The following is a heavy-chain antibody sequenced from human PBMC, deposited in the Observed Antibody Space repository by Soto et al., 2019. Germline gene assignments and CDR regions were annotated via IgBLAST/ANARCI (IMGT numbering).Heavy chain of an antibody. Sequence: GGSLRLSCAASGFTVSSNYMSWVRQAPGKGLEWVSVIYSGGSTYYADSVKGRFTISRDNSKNTLYLQMNSLRAEDTAVYYCASLGANSGYDYTYYYYYMDVWGKGTTVTVSS. J-gene: IGHJ6*03. CDR2: IYSGGST. D-gene: IGHD5-12*01. V-gene: IGHV3-66*01. CDR1: GFTVSSNY. CDR3: ASLGANSGYDYTYYYYYMDV.